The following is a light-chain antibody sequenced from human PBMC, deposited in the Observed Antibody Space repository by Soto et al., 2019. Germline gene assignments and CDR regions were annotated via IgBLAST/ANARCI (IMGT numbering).Light chain of an antibody. CDR3: AAWDDSLNAYV. J-gene: IGLJ1*01. Sequence: QSALTQPPSVSEAPRQRVTISCSGSSSNIGNNAVNWYQQLPGQAPKIVIYYDNLLTSGVSDRFSGSKSGISASLAISDLQSYDEADYYCAAWDDSLNAYVFGPGTKLTVL. V-gene: IGLV1-36*01. CDR2: YDN. CDR1: SSNIGNNA.